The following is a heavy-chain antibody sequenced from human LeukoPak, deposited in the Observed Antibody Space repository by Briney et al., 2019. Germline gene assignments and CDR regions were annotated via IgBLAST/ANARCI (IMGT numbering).Heavy chain of an antibody. CDR2: IKQDGSKK. V-gene: IGHV3-7*04. Sequence: GGSLRLSCSASGFPFSSYWMTWVRQAPGKGLEWVANIKQDGSKKSYVDSVKGRFTISRDNAKNSLYLQMNSLRAEDTAIYYCARVGYIDEGIDYWGQGTLVTVSS. CDR1: GFPFSSYW. CDR3: ARVGYIDEGIDY. J-gene: IGHJ4*02. D-gene: IGHD5-24*01.